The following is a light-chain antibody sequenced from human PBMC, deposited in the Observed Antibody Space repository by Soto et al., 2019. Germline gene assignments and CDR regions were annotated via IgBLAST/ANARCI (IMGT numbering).Light chain of an antibody. J-gene: IGKJ4*01. CDR2: DAS. CDR3: QQRTNCQELT. Sequence: EIVLTQSPATLSLSPGERATISCRASQSVSNYLAWYQQKPGQAPRLLIYDASNRATCIPARFSGSGSGTDFTLTISSLVPEDFVAYYCQQRTNCQELTFGGGTKVEIK. V-gene: IGKV3-11*01. CDR1: QSVSNY.